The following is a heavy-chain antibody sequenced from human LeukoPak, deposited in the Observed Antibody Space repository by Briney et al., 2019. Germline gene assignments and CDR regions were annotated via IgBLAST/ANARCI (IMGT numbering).Heavy chain of an antibody. D-gene: IGHD2-15*01. CDR3: AIGYCSGGDCYVSNY. J-gene: IGHJ4*02. Sequence: GGSLRLSCAVSGFIFSDHYMDWVRQAPGKGLEWVGRIRNKANSYTTEYAASVKGRFIISRDDSKNSVYQQMNSLKTEDTAVYYCAIGYCSGGDCYVSNYWGQGTLVTVSS. CDR1: GFIFSDHY. CDR2: IRNKANSYTT. V-gene: IGHV3-72*01.